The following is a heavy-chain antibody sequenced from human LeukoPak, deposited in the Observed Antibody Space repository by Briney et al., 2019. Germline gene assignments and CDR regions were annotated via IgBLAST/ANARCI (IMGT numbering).Heavy chain of an antibody. Sequence: GGSLRLSCAASGFTFSSYGMHWVRQAPGKGLEWVAGIWYDGSNKYYADSVKGRFTISRDNSKNTLYLQMNSLRAEDTAVYYCARSKVSSGYNNWFDPWGQGTLVTVSS. CDR1: GFTFSSYG. CDR3: ARSKVSSGYNNWFDP. CDR2: IWYDGSNK. D-gene: IGHD3-22*01. V-gene: IGHV3-33*01. J-gene: IGHJ5*02.